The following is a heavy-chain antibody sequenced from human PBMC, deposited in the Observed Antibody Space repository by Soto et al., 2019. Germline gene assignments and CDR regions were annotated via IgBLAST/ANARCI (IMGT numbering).Heavy chain of an antibody. Sequence: SETLFLTCALSGGSFSGYYWSWIRQPPGKGLEWIGEINHSGSTNYNPSLKSRVTISVDTSKNQFSLKLSSVTAADTAVYYCARGPGYSYGYDWGQGTLVTVSS. CDR3: ARGPGYSYGYD. J-gene: IGHJ4*02. CDR1: GGSFSGYY. D-gene: IGHD5-18*01. CDR2: INHSGST. V-gene: IGHV4-34*01.